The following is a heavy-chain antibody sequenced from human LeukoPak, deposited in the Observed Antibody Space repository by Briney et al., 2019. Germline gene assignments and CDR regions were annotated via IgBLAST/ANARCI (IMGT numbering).Heavy chain of an antibody. CDR3: AKDRGYSGYEPFGY. J-gene: IGHJ4*02. Sequence: GGTLRLSCAASGFTFSRNGMTWVRQAPGKGLEWVSAISGSGGSTYYADSVKGRFTISRDNSKNTLYLQMNSLRADDTAVYYCAKDRGYSGYEPFGYWGQGTLVTVSS. CDR1: GFTFSRNG. D-gene: IGHD5-12*01. CDR2: ISGSGGST. V-gene: IGHV3-23*01.